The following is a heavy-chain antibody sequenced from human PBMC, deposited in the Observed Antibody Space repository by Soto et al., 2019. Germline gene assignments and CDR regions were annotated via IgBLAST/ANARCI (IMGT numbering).Heavy chain of an antibody. V-gene: IGHV3-23*01. D-gene: IGHD6-13*01. Sequence: GWSLRLSCAASGFTFSSYAMSWVRQAPGKGLEWVSAISGSGGKIYYADSVKGRFTISRDTSRDTLLLQMNSLRAEDTAVYYCAKAAGYSSSWYPKLEYWGQGTMVIVSS. CDR1: GFTFSSYA. CDR3: AKAAGYSSSWYPKLEY. J-gene: IGHJ4*02. CDR2: ISGSGGKI.